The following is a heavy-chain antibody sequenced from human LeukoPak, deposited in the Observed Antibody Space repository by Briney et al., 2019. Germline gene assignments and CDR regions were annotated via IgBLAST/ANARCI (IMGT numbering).Heavy chain of an antibody. J-gene: IGHJ4*02. D-gene: IGHD4-17*01. Sequence: GGSLRLSCAASGFTVSSDYMSWVRQAPGKGLEWVSVIYSGGSTYYADSVKGRFTISRDNSKNTLYLQMNSLRAEDTAVYYCAIAQGGDYFDYWGQGTLVTVSS. CDR2: IYSGGST. CDR1: GFTVSSDY. CDR3: AIAQGGDYFDY. V-gene: IGHV3-66*01.